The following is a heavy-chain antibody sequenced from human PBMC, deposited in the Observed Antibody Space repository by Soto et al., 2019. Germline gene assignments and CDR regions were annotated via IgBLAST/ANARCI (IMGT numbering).Heavy chain of an antibody. Sequence: TLSLTCTVSGGSISSYYWSWIRQPPGKALEWLAVIHWDDDERFSPALKSRLTITKDTSKNQVVLTMTNMDPVDTATYYCAHSTTVTSFGQWGQGTLVTVSS. J-gene: IGHJ4*02. D-gene: IGHD4-17*01. CDR3: AHSTTVTSFGQ. CDR1: GGSISSYYW. CDR2: IHWDDDE. V-gene: IGHV2-5*08.